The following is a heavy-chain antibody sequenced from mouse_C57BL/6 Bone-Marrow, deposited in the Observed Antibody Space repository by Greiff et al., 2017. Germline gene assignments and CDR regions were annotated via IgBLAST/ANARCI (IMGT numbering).Heavy chain of an antibody. Sequence: VQRVESGPGLVQPSQSLSITCPVSGFSLTSYGVHWVRPSPGKGLEWLGVIWSGGSTGYNAAFISRLSISKDNSKSQVFFKMNSLQADDTAIYYCAREGFGAMDYWGQGTSVTVSS. D-gene: IGHD3-1*01. CDR3: AREGFGAMDY. CDR2: IWSGGST. V-gene: IGHV2-2*01. CDR1: GFSLTSYG. J-gene: IGHJ4*01.